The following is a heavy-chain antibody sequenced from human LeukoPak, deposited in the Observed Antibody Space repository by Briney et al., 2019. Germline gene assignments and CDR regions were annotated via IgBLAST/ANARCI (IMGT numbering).Heavy chain of an antibody. CDR2: IYHSGSP. V-gene: IGHV4-4*02. D-gene: IGHD1-1*01. J-gene: IGHJ4*02. CDR3: ARVNINNWHSCDY. Sequence: SGTLSLTCAVSGGSISSNNWWGWVRQPPGQGLEWSGEIYHSGSPNYNPSLKSRVTISVDKSRNHFSLNLSSVTAADTAVYYCARVNINNWHSCDYWGQGTLVTVSS. CDR1: GGSISSNNW.